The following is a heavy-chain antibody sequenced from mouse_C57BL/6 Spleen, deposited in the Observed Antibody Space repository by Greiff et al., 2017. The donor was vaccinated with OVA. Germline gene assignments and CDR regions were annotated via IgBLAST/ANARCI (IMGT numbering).Heavy chain of an antibody. CDR3: ARDYYGSGGYYYAMDY. V-gene: IGHV1-12*01. D-gene: IGHD1-1*01. CDR1: GYTFTSYN. J-gene: IGHJ4*01. Sequence: QVQLQQSGAELVRPGASVKMSCKASGYTFTSYNMHWVKQTPRQGLEWIGAIYPGNGDTSYSQKFKGKATLTVDKSSSTAYMQLSSLTSEDSAVYFCARDYYGSGGYYYAMDYWGQGTSVTVSS. CDR2: IYPGNGDT.